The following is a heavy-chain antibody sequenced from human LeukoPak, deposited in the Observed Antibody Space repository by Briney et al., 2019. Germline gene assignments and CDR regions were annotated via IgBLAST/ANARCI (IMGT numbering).Heavy chain of an antibody. V-gene: IGHV1-69*13. D-gene: IGHD6-13*01. CDR1: GGTFSSYA. CDR2: IIPIFGTA. Sequence: ASVKVSCKASGGTFSSYAISWVRQAPGQGLEWMGEIIPIFGTANYAQKFQGRVTITADESTSTAYMELSSLRSEDTAVYYCARAMASIAAAGTNYYYYMDVWGKGTTVTVSS. CDR3: ARAMASIAAAGTNYYYYMDV. J-gene: IGHJ6*03.